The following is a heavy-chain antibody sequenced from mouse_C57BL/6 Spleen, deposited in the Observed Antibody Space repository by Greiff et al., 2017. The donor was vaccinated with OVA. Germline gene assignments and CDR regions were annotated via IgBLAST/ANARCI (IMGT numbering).Heavy chain of an antibody. CDR3: ARRATGAYYYAMDY. V-gene: IGHV1-72*01. CDR1: GYTFTSYW. D-gene: IGHD4-1*02. CDR2: IDPNSGGT. J-gene: IGHJ4*01. Sequence: QVQLKQPGAELVKPGASVKLSCKASGYTFTSYWMHWVKQRPGRGLEWIGRIDPNSGGTKYNEKFKSKATLTVDKPSSTAYMQLSSLTSEDSAVYYCARRATGAYYYAMDYWGQGTSDTVSS.